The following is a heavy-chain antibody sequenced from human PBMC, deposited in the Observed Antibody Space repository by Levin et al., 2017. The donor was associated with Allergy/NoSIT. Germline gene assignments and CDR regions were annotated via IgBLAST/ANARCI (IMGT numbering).Heavy chain of an antibody. Sequence: PGGSLRLSCAASGFTFSGSDMHWVRQASGKGLEWVGRIRSKTYSYATTYAASVKGRFTISRDDSKNTAYLQMESLKTEDTAVYYCFRLGTGVPEYWGQGTLVTVSS. D-gene: IGHD3/OR15-3a*01. CDR2: IRSKTYSYAT. V-gene: IGHV3-73*01. CDR3: FRLGTGVPEY. J-gene: IGHJ4*02. CDR1: GFTFSGSD.